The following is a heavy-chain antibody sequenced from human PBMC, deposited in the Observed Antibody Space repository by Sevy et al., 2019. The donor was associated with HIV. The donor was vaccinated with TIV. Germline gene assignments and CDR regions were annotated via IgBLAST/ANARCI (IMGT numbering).Heavy chain of an antibody. J-gene: IGHJ6*02. V-gene: IGHV1-24*01. Sequence: VSVKVSCKVSGYTLTELSMHWVRQAPGKGLEWMGGFDPEDGETIYAQKFQGRVTMTEDTSTDTAYMELSSLRSEETAVYYCATVAREGDGYYYYYGMDVWGQGTTVTVSS. CDR3: ATVAREGDGYYYYYGMDV. D-gene: IGHD3-16*01. CDR2: FDPEDGET. CDR1: GYTLTELS.